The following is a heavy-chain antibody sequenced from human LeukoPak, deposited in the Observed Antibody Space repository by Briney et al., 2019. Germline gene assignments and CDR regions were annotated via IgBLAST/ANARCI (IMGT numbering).Heavy chain of an antibody. CDR2: ISPKSGGT. CDR3: ARGPHRRTYDRDNWFDP. CDR1: GYIFTNYY. Sequence: ASVKVSCKASGYIFTNYYIYWVRQAPGQGLEWMGWISPKSGGTNYAQKFQGRVTMTRDMSTTTVYMELSSLRSEDTAVYYCARGPHRRTYDRDNWFDPWGQGTLVTVSS. J-gene: IGHJ5*02. D-gene: IGHD3-3*01. V-gene: IGHV1-2*02.